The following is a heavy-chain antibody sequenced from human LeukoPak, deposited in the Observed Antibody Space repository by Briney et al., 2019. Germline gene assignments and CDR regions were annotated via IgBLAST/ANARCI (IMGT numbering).Heavy chain of an antibody. V-gene: IGHV4-39*01. CDR3: ARLMATTSGGFDY. CDR2: IYYSGST. Sequence: SETLSLTCTASGGSISSSSYYWGWIRQPPGKGLEWIGSIYYSGSTYYNPSLKSRVTISVDTSKNQFSLKLSSVTAADTAVYYCARLMATTSGGFDYWGQGTLVTVSS. J-gene: IGHJ4*02. CDR1: GGSISSSSYY. D-gene: IGHD5-24*01.